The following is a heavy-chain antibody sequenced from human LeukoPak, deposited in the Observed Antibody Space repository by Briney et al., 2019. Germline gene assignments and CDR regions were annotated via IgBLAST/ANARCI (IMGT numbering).Heavy chain of an antibody. J-gene: IGHJ6*03. V-gene: IGHV3-53*01. CDR2: IYSGGST. CDR1: GFTVSSNY. CDR3: ARDRYSSGWAVYYYYMDV. D-gene: IGHD6-19*01. Sequence: PGGSLRLSCAASGFTVSSNYMSWVRQAPGKGLEWVSVIYSGGSTYYADSVKGRFTISRDNSKNTLYLQMNSLRAEDTAVYYCARDRYSSGWAVYYYYMDVWGKGTTVTDSS.